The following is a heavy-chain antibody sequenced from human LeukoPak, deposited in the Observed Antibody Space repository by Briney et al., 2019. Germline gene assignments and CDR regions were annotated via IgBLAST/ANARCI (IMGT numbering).Heavy chain of an antibody. V-gene: IGHV1-69*13. D-gene: IGHD2-21*02. CDR3: AGAYCGGDCYLAEYFQH. Sequence: SVKVSCKASGGTVSSYAISWVRQAPGQGLEWMGGIIPIFGTANYAQKFQGRVTITADESTSTAYMELSSLRSEDAAVYYCAGAYCGGDCYLAEYFQHWGQGTLVTVSS. J-gene: IGHJ1*01. CDR2: IIPIFGTA. CDR1: GGTVSSYA.